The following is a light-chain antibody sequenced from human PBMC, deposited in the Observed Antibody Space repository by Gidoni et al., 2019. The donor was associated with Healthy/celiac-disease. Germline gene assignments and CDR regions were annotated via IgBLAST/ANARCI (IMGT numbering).Light chain of an antibody. Sequence: EIVLTQSPATLSLSPGERATLSCGASQSVSSYLAWYQQKPGQAPRLLIYDASNRATGIPARFSGSGSGTDFTLTISSLEPEDFAVYYCQQRSNWPPGLTFXGXTKVXIK. J-gene: IGKJ4*01. CDR2: DAS. CDR3: QQRSNWPPGLT. CDR1: QSVSSY. V-gene: IGKV3-11*01.